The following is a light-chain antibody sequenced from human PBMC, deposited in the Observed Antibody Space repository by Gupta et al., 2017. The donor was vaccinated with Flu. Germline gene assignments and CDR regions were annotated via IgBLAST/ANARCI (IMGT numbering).Light chain of an antibody. CDR2: AKN. J-gene: IGLJ2*01. V-gene: IGLV3-19*01. CDR1: SRWNSY. Sequence: HIVSITCQGVSRWNSYASCYQQNPAQATVLVIYAKNIRPSGSPDRFSCSSSGNTASLTITGAQAEDEADDYCNSRDSTDNHQAVFGGGTKLTVL. CDR3: NSRDSTDNHQAV.